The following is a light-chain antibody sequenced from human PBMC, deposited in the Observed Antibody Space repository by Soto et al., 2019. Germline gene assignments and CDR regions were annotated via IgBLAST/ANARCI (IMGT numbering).Light chain of an antibody. Sequence: QSVLTQPASVSGSPGQSITISCTGTSSGVGGYNWVSWYQQHPGKAPKLMIYDVSNRPSGVSNRFSGSKSGNTASLTISGLQAEDEADYYCSSYTSSITYVFGTGTKVTVL. J-gene: IGLJ1*01. V-gene: IGLV2-14*03. CDR3: SSYTSSITYV. CDR1: SSGVGGYNW. CDR2: DVS.